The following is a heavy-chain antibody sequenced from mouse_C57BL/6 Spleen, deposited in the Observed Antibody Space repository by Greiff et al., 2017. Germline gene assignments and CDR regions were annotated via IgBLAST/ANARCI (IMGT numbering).Heavy chain of an antibody. Sequence: QVQLQQPGAELVMPGASVKLSCKASGYTFTSYWMHWVKQRPGQGLEWIGEIDPSDSYTNYNQKFKGKSTLTVDKSSSTAYMQLSSLTSEDSAVYYYARGSSGLYAMDYWGQGTSVTVSS. CDR3: ARGSSGLYAMDY. D-gene: IGHD3-2*02. V-gene: IGHV1-69*01. CDR1: GYTFTSYW. J-gene: IGHJ4*01. CDR2: IDPSDSYT.